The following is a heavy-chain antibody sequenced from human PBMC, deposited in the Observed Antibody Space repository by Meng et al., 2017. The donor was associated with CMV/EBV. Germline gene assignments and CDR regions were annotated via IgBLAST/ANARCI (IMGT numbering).Heavy chain of an antibody. CDR3: ARVTSRVAGAFDY. CDR1: GGSISSGDYY. CDR2: IYYSGST. J-gene: IGHJ4*02. Sequence: QVQLQESGPELVKPSQTLSLTCTVSGGSISSGDYYWSWIRQPPGKGLEWIGYIYYSGSTYYNPSLKSRVTISVDTSKNQFSLKLSSVTAADTAVYYCARVTSRVAGAFDYWGQGTLVTVSS. V-gene: IGHV4-30-4*08. D-gene: IGHD1-14*01.